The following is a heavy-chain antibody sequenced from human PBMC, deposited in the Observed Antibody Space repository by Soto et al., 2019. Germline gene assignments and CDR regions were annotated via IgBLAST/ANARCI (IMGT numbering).Heavy chain of an antibody. J-gene: IGHJ4*02. CDR2: IYYSGST. CDR1: GGSISSGGYY. V-gene: IGHV4-31*03. CDR3: AREERLRWPPYFDY. Sequence: PSETLSLTCTVSGGSISSGGYYWSWIRQHPGKGLEWIGYIYYSGSTYYNPSLKSRVTISVDTSKNQFSLKLSSVTAADTAVYYCAREERLRWPPYFDYWGQGTLVTSPQ. D-gene: IGHD4-17*01.